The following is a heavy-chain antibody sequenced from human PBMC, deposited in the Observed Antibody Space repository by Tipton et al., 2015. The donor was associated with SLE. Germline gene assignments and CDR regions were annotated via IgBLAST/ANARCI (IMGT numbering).Heavy chain of an antibody. D-gene: IGHD6-13*01. V-gene: IGHV3-9*01. CDR2: ISWNSDNK. CDR1: GFTFDDYA. CDR3: ARDRWYSMDV. J-gene: IGHJ6*02. Sequence: SLRLSCAASGFTFDDYAMHWVRQAPGKGLEWVSGISWNSDNKGYVDSVKGRFTISRDNAKNTVYLQMNSLRVEDTAVYCCARDRWYSMDVWGQGTTVTVSS.